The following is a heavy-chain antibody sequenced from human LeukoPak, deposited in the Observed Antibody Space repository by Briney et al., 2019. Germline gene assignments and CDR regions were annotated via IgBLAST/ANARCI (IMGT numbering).Heavy chain of an antibody. Sequence: PGGSLRLSCAAPGFTFSSYSMNWVRQAPGKGLEWVSSISSSSSYIYYADSVKGRFTISRDNAKNSLYLQMNSLRAEDTAVYYCARPTTHLRGWFGDQEVVAFDIWGQGTMVTVSS. CDR1: GFTFSSYS. J-gene: IGHJ3*02. D-gene: IGHD3-10*01. CDR2: ISSSSSYI. CDR3: ARPTTHLRGWFGDQEVVAFDI. V-gene: IGHV3-21*01.